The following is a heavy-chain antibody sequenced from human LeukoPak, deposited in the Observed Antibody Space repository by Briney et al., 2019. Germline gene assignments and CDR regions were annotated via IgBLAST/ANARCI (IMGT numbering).Heavy chain of an antibody. J-gene: IGHJ4*02. D-gene: IGHD3-22*01. CDR2: IIPILGIA. V-gene: IGHV1-69*04. Sequence: SVKVSCKASGGTFSSYAISWVRQAPGQGLEWMGRIIPILGIANYAQKFQGRVTITADKSTSTAYMELSSLRSEDTAVYYCARDTCYYDSSGSKGNDYWGQGTLVTVSS. CDR3: ARDTCYYDSSGSKGNDY. CDR1: GGTFSSYA.